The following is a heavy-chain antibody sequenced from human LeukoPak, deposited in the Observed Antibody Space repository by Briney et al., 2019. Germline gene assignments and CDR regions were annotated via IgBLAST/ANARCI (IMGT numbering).Heavy chain of an antibody. CDR2: IVVGSGNT. CDR1: GFTFTSSA. V-gene: IGHV1-58*01. D-gene: IGHD1-26*01. J-gene: IGHJ2*01. CDR3: AADLGWELVHWYFDL. Sequence: SVKVSCKASGFTFTSSAVQWVRQARGQRLEWIGWIVVGSGNTNYAQKFQERVTITRDMPTSTAYMELSSLRSEDTAVYYCAADLGWELVHWYFDLWGRGTLVTVSS.